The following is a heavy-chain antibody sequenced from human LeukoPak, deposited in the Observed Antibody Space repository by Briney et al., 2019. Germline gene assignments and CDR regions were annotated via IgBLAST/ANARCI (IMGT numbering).Heavy chain of an antibody. V-gene: IGHV1-2*02. CDR3: ARETSESYET. CDR1: GYTFTSYY. Sequence: ASVKVSCKASGYTFTSYYMHWVRQAPGQGLEWMGWIHPNRGDANYGQKFQGRVTMTRDTSISTAYLELSSLTSDDTAVYYCARETSESYETWGQGTLVTVSS. CDR2: IHPNRGDA. D-gene: IGHD1-26*01. J-gene: IGHJ5*02.